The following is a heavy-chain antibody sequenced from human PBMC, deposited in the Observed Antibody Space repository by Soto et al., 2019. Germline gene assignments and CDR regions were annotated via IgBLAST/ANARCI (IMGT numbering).Heavy chain of an antibody. CDR3: AKSLVGAYSRYDLDY. CDR2: ISYDGSNK. CDR1: GFTFSSYG. V-gene: IGHV3-30*18. D-gene: IGHD5-12*01. Sequence: QVQLVESGGGVVQPGRSLRLSCAASGFTFSSYGMHWVSQAPGKGLEWVAVISYDGSNKYYADSVKGRFTISRDNSKNTLYLQMNSLRAEDTAMYSCAKSLVGAYSRYDLDYWGQGTMVTVS. J-gene: IGHJ4*02.